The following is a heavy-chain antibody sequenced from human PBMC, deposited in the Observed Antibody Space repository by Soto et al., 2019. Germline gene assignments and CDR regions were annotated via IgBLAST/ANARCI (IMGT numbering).Heavy chain of an antibody. V-gene: IGHV1-69*13. D-gene: IGHD1-26*01. CDR1: GDSFSKYT. Sequence: SVKVSCKASGDSFSKYTVNWVRQAPRQGLEWMGGIIPRFGTTNYAPTLQDRVTITADESMNTVYMELSSLRSEDTALYYCARGRGLYNSGRSQLDSWGQGTLVTSPQ. J-gene: IGHJ4*02. CDR3: ARGRGLYNSGRSQLDS. CDR2: IIPRFGTT.